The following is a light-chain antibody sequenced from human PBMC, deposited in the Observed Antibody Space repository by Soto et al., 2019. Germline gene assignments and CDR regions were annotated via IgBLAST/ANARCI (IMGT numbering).Light chain of an antibody. J-gene: IGKJ4*02. CDR1: LGIRTD. CDR2: ATS. CDR3: LQESGHPHT. Sequence: AIQMTQSPSSLSASVGDRVTITCLACLGIRTDLGWYQQKPGKAPNLLIYATSSLQGGGPSRFSGSGSWEEFTLSNKSMESEDFATHFCLQESGHPHTVSAGTKVDIK. V-gene: IGKV1-6*01.